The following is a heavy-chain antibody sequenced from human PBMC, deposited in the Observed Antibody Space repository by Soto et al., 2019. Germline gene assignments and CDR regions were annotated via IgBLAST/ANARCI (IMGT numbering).Heavy chain of an antibody. D-gene: IGHD3-3*01. CDR1: GFTFSNAW. CDR2: IKSKTAGGTT. Sequence: GGSLRLSCADSGFTFSNAWMSWVRQAPGKGLEWVGRIKSKTAGGTTDYAAPVTGRFTISRDDSKNTLYLQMNSLKTEDTAVYYCTLKVGFVEWSYDPYYYYYGMDVWGQGTTVTVSS. V-gene: IGHV3-15*01. J-gene: IGHJ6*02. CDR3: TLKVGFVEWSYDPYYYYYGMDV.